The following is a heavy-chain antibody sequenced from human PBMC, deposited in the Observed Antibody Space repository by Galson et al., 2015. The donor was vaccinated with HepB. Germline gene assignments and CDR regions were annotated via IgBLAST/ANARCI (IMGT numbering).Heavy chain of an antibody. D-gene: IGHD5-18*01. Sequence: PRLSCAASGFIFSNYGIHWVRQAPGKGLEWVAVISYDGSNKYYADSVKGRFTISRDNSKNTLYLQMNSLRAEDTAVYYCAKDLAQYTSMPSGPLDYWGQGTLVTVSS. J-gene: IGHJ4*02. V-gene: IGHV3-30*18. CDR2: ISYDGSNK. CDR1: GFIFSNYG. CDR3: AKDLAQYTSMPSGPLDY.